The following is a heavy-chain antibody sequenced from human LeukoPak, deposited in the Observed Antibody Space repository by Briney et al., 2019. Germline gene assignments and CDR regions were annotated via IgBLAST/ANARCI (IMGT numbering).Heavy chain of an antibody. D-gene: IGHD3-22*01. V-gene: IGHV1-18*01. J-gene: IGHJ4*02. Sequence: ASVKVSCKASGYTFTSYGISWVRQAPRQGLEWMGWISAYAQKFQGRVTMTTDTSTITAYMELRSLRSDDTAVYYCARRFNYYDSSGYYEGFYFDYWGQGTLVTVSS. CDR1: GYTFTSYG. CDR2: ISAY. CDR3: ARRFNYYDSSGYYEGFYFDY.